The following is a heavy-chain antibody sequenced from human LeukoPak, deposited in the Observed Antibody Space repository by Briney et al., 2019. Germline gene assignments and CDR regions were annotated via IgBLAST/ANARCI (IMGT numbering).Heavy chain of an antibody. V-gene: IGHV3-23*01. J-gene: IGHJ4*02. D-gene: IGHD3-9*01. CDR1: GFTFSDYA. Sequence: GGSLRLSCAASGFTFSDYAMTWVRQAPGKGLEWVSTISGSGISTYFADSVKGRFTISRDNSRNTLFLQMDSLRAEDTALFYCAKGDNNILTGYYNSFDSWGQGTLVTVSS. CDR3: AKGDNNILTGYYNSFDS. CDR2: ISGSGIST.